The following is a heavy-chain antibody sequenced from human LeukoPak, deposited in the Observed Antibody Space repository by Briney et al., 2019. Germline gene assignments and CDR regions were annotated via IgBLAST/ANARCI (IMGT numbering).Heavy chain of an antibody. V-gene: IGHV1-69*13. CDR2: IIPIFGTA. CDR3: ARSPRGYQLPHKY. J-gene: IGHJ4*02. CDR1: GGTLSSYA. Sequence: ASVKVSCKASGGTLSSYAISWVRQAPGQGLEWMGGIIPIFGTANYAQKFQGRVTVTADESTSTAYMELSSLRSEDTAVYYCARSPRGYQLPHKYWGQGTLVTVSS. D-gene: IGHD2-2*01.